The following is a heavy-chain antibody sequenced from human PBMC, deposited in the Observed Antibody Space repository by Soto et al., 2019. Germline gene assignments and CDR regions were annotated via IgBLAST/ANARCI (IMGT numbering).Heavy chain of an antibody. CDR3: ARAGDNYGSGTFSPPLRYYFNS. CDR2: INPSGGRT. V-gene: IGHV1-46*01. Sequence: QVQLVQSGTEVKKPGASVKVSCEASGYTFTTHYMHWVRQAPGQGLEWMGIINPSGGRTTYALKFQGRVTLPSDTSTNTVYMELTSLRSEDTAVYYCARAGDNYGSGTFSPPLRYYFNSWGQGTLVTVSS. D-gene: IGHD3-10*01. CDR1: GYTFTTHY. J-gene: IGHJ4*02.